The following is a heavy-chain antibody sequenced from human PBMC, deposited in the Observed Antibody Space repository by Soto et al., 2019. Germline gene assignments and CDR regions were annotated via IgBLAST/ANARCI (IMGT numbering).Heavy chain of an antibody. D-gene: IGHD6-6*01. CDR1: GYSFTSYW. Sequence: PGESLKISCKGSGYSFTSYWIGWVRQMPGKGLEWMGIIYPGDSDTRYSPSFQGQVTISADKSISTAYLQWSSLKASDTAMYYCERNRSDDKSIAVPYDAFDIWGQGTMVTVSS. J-gene: IGHJ3*02. CDR2: IYPGDSDT. CDR3: ERNRSDDKSIAVPYDAFDI. V-gene: IGHV5-51*01.